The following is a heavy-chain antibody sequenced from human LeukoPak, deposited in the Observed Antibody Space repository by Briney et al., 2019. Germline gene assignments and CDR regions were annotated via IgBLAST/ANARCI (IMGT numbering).Heavy chain of an antibody. CDR2: IIPIFGKA. CDR1: GGTFSSYA. Sequence: SVTVSCKASGGTFSSYAISWVRQAPGQGLEWMGGIIPIFGKANYAQKFQGRLTITAGESTSTAYMELSSLRSEDTAVYYCASRPRIGCTSVYWGQGTLVTVSS. J-gene: IGHJ4*02. CDR3: ASRPRIGCTSVY. V-gene: IGHV1-69*13. D-gene: IGHD6-6*01.